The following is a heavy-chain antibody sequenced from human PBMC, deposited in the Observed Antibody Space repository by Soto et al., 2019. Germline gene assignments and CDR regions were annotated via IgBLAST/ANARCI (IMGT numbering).Heavy chain of an antibody. D-gene: IGHD3-10*01. CDR1: GFTFRNYW. V-gene: IGHV3-7*01. CDR3: ARGGAPLSESEY. CDR2: INTDGSAA. J-gene: IGHJ4*02. Sequence: EVQLVESGGGLVQPGGSLRLSCAASGFTFRNYWMTWVRQAPGKGLEWLANINTDGSAAYHVDSVRGRFTISRDTAKSSLFLEMNSLRVEDTAVYFCARGGAPLSESEYWGQGTLVTVSS.